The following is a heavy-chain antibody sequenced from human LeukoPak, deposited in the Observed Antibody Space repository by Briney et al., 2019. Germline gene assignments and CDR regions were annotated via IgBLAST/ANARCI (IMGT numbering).Heavy chain of an antibody. V-gene: IGHV3-30*01. CDR3: ARVFAGYYFDY. D-gene: IGHD3-3*01. CDR1: GFTFSSYA. CDR2: ISYDGSNK. Sequence: PGRSLRLSCAASGFTFSSYAMHWVRQAPGKGLEWVAVISYDGSNKYYADSVKGRFTISRDNSKNTLYLQMNSLRAEDTAVYYCARVFAGYYFDYWGQGTLVTVSS. J-gene: IGHJ4*02.